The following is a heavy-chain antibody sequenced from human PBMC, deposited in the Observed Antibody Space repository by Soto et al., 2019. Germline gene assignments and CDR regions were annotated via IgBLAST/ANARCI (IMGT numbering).Heavy chain of an antibody. CDR1: GFTFSRLW. V-gene: IGHV3-7*01. CDR2: IKEDGSEK. J-gene: IGHJ4*02. Sequence: QPGGSLRLSCVDSGFTFSRLWLSWVRQAPGKGLEWVAKIKEDGSEKYYVDSVKGRFTISRDNAKSSVYLQMNSLRVEDTAVYFCRPGHYSDYWGQGIPVTVSS. CDR3: RPGHYSDY.